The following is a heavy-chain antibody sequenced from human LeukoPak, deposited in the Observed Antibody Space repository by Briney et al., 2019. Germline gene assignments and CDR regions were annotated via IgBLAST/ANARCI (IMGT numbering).Heavy chain of an antibody. J-gene: IGHJ3*02. CDR3: ARVSFYAFDT. CDR1: GFSVSNHY. D-gene: IGHD2/OR15-2a*01. V-gene: IGHV3-53*01. CDR2: IFAGGDV. Sequence: GGSLTLSCAASGFSVSNHYMGWVRQAQGKGLEWVSIIFAGGDVYYADSVKGRFTISRDNVKNMVFLQMNRLTGEDTALYYCARVSFYAFDTWGQGTRVTVSS.